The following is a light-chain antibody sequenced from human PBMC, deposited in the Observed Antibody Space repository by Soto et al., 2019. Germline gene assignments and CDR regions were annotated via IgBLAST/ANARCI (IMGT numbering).Light chain of an antibody. CDR2: AAS. V-gene: IGKV1-39*01. J-gene: IGKJ3*01. CDR3: QQRYSTPPFT. CDR1: QSSSRY. Sequence: DIQMTQSPSSLSASVGDRVTITCRASQSSSRYLNWYQQKPGKAPKLLIYAASSLQSGVPSRFSGSGSGTDFTLTISSLQPEDFATYYCQQRYSTPPFTFGPGTKVDIK.